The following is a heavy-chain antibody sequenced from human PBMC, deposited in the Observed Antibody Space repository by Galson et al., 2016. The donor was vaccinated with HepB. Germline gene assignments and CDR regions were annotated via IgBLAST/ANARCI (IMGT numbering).Heavy chain of an antibody. Sequence: SETLSLTCTVSGGSISSYYWSWIRQPPGKGLEWIAYIYYSGTTNYNPSLKSRVPISVDTSKNQFSLKLSSVTAADTAVYYCARGRGGSGSPFDHWGQGTLVPVSS. V-gene: IGHV4-59*01. D-gene: IGHD6-19*01. CDR3: ARGRGGSGSPFDH. J-gene: IGHJ4*02. CDR2: IYYSGTT. CDR1: GGSISSYY.